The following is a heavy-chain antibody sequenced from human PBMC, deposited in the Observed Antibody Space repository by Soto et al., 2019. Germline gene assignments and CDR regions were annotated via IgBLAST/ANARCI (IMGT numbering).Heavy chain of an antibody. CDR2: INHSGST. CDR3: ARDKSTGLFDY. Sequence: QVQLQQWGAGLLKPSETLSLTCAVYGGSFSGYYWTWIRQPPGTGLEWIGQINHSGSTNHNPSLKSRVTISIDTSKNQFSLKLTSVTAADTAVYYCARDKSTGLFDYWGQGTLVTVSS. J-gene: IGHJ4*02. CDR1: GGSFSGYY. V-gene: IGHV4-34*01. D-gene: IGHD2-8*02.